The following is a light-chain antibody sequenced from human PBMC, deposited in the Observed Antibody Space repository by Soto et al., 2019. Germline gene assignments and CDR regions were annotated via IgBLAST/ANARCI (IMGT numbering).Light chain of an antibody. V-gene: IGKV1-5*03. CDR3: QQDNRYPRT. Sequence: DIQMTQSPSTLSASVGDRVTLTCRASQSVSSWLAWYQQKPVKAPKLLFYRASSIETGVPSRFSGSGSGTEXXXXXXSLXXDFFVSYYWQQDNRYPRTFGQGTKVEIK. CDR2: RAS. J-gene: IGKJ1*01. CDR1: QSVSSW.